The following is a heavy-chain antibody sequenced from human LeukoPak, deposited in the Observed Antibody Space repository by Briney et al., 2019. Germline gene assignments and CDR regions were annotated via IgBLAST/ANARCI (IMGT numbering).Heavy chain of an antibody. D-gene: IGHD3-10*01. J-gene: IGHJ3*02. CDR3: ATDYYGSGSYYGAFDI. CDR1: TFTFAHYA. Sequence: GGSLRLSCIASTFTFAHYAMSWVRQAPGRGLEWVSVIYSGGSTYYADSVKGRFTISRDNSKNTLYLQMNSLRAEDTAVYYCATDYYGSGSYYGAFDIWGQGTMVTVSS. V-gene: IGHV3-53*01. CDR2: IYSGGST.